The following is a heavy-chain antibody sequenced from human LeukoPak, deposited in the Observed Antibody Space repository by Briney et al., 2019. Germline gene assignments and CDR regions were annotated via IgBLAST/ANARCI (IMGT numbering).Heavy chain of an antibody. Sequence: SETLSLTCTVSGGSINGYYWSWIRQPPGKGLEWIGYIYYSGSTNYNPSLKSRVTISVDTSKNQFSLKLSSVTAADTAVYYCARERPGYSYGNNWFDPWGQGTLVTVSS. J-gene: IGHJ5*02. CDR3: ARERPGYSYGNNWFDP. CDR1: GGSINGYY. CDR2: IYYSGST. D-gene: IGHD5-18*01. V-gene: IGHV4-59*01.